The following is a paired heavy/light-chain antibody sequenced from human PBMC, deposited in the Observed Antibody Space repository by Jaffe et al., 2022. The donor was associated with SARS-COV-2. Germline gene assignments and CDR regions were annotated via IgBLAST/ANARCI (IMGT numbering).Heavy chain of an antibody. D-gene: IGHD3-16*01. CDR3: GKSSHDYVWGPDRHFDS. CDR2: VGGGGRTT. Sequence: EVQLVESGGGLEQPGGSLRLSCTASGFTFNIYAMTWVRQAPGKGLEWVSSVGGGGRTTYYADSVKGRFIISRDNSKKTVYLQMNSLRAEDTAIYYCGKSSHDYVWGPDRHFDSWGQGTLVTVSS. V-gene: IGHV3-23*04. J-gene: IGHJ4*02. CDR1: GFTFNIYA.
Light chain of an antibody. V-gene: IGKV3-20*01. Sequence: DIVLTQSPGTLSLSPGERATLSCRASQSVSSNSLAWYQQKPGQAPRLLIYAASSRATGIPDRFSGSGSGTDFTLTVSRLEPEDFAVYYCQQYGTSPPVTFGPGTKVDMK. CDR2: AAS. J-gene: IGKJ3*01. CDR3: QQYGTSPPVT. CDR1: QSVSSNS.